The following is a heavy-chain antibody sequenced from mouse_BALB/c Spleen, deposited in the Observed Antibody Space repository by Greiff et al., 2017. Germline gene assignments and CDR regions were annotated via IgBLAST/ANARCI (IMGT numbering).Heavy chain of an antibody. CDR2: ILPGSGST. CDR1: GYTFSSYW. J-gene: IGHJ4*01. CDR3: ARRTTAKIMDY. D-gene: IGHD1-2*01. V-gene: IGHV1-9*01. Sequence: QVQLQQSGAELMKPGASVKISCKATGYTFSSYWIEWVKQRPGHGLEWIGEILPGSGSTNYNEKFKGKATFTADTSSNTAYMQLSSLTSEDSAVYYCARRTTAKIMDYWGQGTSVTVSS.